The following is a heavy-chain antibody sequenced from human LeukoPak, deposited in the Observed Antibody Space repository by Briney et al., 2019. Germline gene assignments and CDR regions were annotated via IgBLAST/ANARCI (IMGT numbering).Heavy chain of an antibody. J-gene: IGHJ4*02. CDR2: IYHSGST. CDR1: GGSISSGGYY. CDR3: AVFPGYYYGSGSYIDY. D-gene: IGHD3-10*01. V-gene: IGHV4-30-2*01. Sequence: SETLSLTCTVSGGSISSGGYYWSWIRQPPGKGLEWIGYIYHSGSTYYNPSLKSRVTISVDGSKNQFSLKLSSVTAADTAVYYCAVFPGYYYGSGSYIDYWGQGALVTVSS.